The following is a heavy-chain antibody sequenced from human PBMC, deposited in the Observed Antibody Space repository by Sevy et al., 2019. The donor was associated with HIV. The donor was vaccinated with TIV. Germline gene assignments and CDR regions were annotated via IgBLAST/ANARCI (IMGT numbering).Heavy chain of an antibody. Sequence: SKTLSLTCTVSGGTISSSSYRWGWIRQPPGKGLEWVGSIYHTGAADDNPSLKRRVTMSVDTSKNQFSLQVGSVTAAETAVYYCARWYGNNFDYWGQGALVTVSS. CDR3: ARWYGNNFDY. CDR1: GGTISSSSYR. J-gene: IGHJ4*02. V-gene: IGHV4-39*01. D-gene: IGHD3-10*01. CDR2: IYHTGAA.